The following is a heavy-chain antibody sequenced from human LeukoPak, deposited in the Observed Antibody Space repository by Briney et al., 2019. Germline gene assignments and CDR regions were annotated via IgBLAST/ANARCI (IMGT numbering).Heavy chain of an antibody. V-gene: IGHV4-34*01. J-gene: IGHJ6*02. Sequence: SETLSLTCAVYGGSISGYYWSWIRQPPGKGLEWIGEINHSGSTNYNPSLKSRVTISVDTSKNQFSLKLSSVTAADTAVYYCARGIVVVPAALNYYGMDVWGQGTTVTVSS. CDR2: INHSGST. D-gene: IGHD2-2*01. CDR1: GGSISGYY. CDR3: ARGIVVVPAALNYYGMDV.